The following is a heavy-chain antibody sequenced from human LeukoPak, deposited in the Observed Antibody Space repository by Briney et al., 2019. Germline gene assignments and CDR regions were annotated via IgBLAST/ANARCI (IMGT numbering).Heavy chain of an antibody. Sequence: QTGGSLRLSCAASGFTFSSYGMHWVRQAPGKGLEWVAVISYDGSNKYYADSVKGRFTISRDNSKNTLYLQMNSLRAEDTAVYYCAKDSAPYSSRPYNWFDPWGQGTLVTVSS. V-gene: IGHV3-30*18. D-gene: IGHD6-13*01. CDR1: GFTFSSYG. CDR3: AKDSAPYSSRPYNWFDP. CDR2: ISYDGSNK. J-gene: IGHJ5*02.